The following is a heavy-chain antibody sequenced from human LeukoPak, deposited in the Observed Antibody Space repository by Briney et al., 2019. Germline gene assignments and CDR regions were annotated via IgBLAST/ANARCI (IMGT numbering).Heavy chain of an antibody. Sequence: PGGSLRLSCAASGFTFSSYSMNWVRQAPGKGLEWVSSISSNSVYVYYADSLKGRFTISRDNAKNSLYLQMGTLRAEDTAVYYCAREGGRDGYSYGSDFDYWGQGTLVTVSS. V-gene: IGHV3-21*01. CDR1: GFTFSSYS. J-gene: IGHJ4*02. CDR3: AREGGRDGYSYGSDFDY. CDR2: ISSNSVYV. D-gene: IGHD5-24*01.